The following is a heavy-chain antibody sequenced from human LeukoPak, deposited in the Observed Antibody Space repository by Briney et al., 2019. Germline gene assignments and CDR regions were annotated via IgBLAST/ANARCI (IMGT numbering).Heavy chain of an antibody. D-gene: IGHD2/OR15-2a*01. J-gene: IGHJ4*02. Sequence: GGSLRLSCAASGFTFSNYEMNWVRQAPGKGLEWVSYISSSGSTIYYGDSVKGRFTISRDNAKNSVYLQMNSLRAEDTAVYYCAREGRSVEYWGQGTLVTVSS. CDR2: ISSSGSTI. V-gene: IGHV3-48*03. CDR3: AREGRSVEY. CDR1: GFTFSNYE.